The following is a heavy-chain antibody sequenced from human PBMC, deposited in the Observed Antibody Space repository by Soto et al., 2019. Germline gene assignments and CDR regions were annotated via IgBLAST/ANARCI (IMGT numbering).Heavy chain of an antibody. V-gene: IGHV3-7*03. D-gene: IGHD6-6*01. J-gene: IGHJ4*02. Sequence: PGGSLRLSCAASGFIFSNYWMSWVRQAPGKGLEWVANIKQDGGQKYYVDSVKGRFTISRDNARNSVYLQINSLRAEDTAMYYCARIGYSSSSLDYWGLGTLVTVSS. CDR2: IKQDGGQK. CDR1: GFIFSNYW. CDR3: ARIGYSSSSLDY.